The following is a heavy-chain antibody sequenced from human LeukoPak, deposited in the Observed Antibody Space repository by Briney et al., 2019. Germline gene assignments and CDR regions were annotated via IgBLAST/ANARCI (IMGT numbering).Heavy chain of an antibody. CDR1: GFTFSSYG. CDR2: ISYDGSNK. D-gene: IGHD2-15*01. J-gene: IGHJ4*02. Sequence: PGGSLRLSCAASGFTFSSYGMHWVRQAPGKGLEWVAVISYDGSNKYYADSVKGRFTISRDNSKNTLYLQMNSLRAEDTAVYYCAKDLDHRSGGSYWGQGTLVTVSS. V-gene: IGHV3-30*18. CDR3: AKDLDHRSGGSY.